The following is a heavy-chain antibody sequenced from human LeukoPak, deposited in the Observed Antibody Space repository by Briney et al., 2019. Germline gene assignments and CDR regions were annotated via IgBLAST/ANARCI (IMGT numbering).Heavy chain of an antibody. CDR2: IYHSGST. J-gene: IGHJ4*02. D-gene: IGHD4-17*01. CDR3: ARGNFYGDYAY. V-gene: IGHV4-38-2*01. CDR1: GYSISSGYY. Sequence: SETLSLTCAVPGYSISSGYYWGWIRQPPGKGLEWIGSIYHSGSTYYNPSLKSRVTISVDTSKNQFPLKLSSVTAADTAVYYCARGNFYGDYAYWGQGTLVTVSS.